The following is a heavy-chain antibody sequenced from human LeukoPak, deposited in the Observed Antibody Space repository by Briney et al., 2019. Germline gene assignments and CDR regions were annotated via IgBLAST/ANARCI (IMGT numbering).Heavy chain of an antibody. J-gene: IGHJ4*02. V-gene: IGHV3-23*01. Sequence: GGSLRLSCAASGFTFSSYAMSWVRQAPGKGLEWVSAISSSGDLTYYADSVKVQFIISRDNSRNTLYLQMNSLRAEDAALYYCAKRLGTTRVSDYWGQGTLVAVSS. CDR3: AKRLGTTRVSDY. CDR2: ISSSGDLT. D-gene: IGHD1-14*01. CDR1: GFTFSSYA.